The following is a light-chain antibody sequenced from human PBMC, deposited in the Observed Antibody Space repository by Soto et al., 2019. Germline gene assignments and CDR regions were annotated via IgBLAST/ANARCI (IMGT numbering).Light chain of an antibody. Sequence: QSVLTQPPSASGTPGQRVTISCSGSSSNIGSNAVNWYQQLPGTAPKLLIYSNNQRPSGVPDRFSGSKSGTSASLAISGLQSEDGADYYCAAWDDRLNGHVFGTGTKLTVL. CDR1: SSNIGSNA. J-gene: IGLJ1*01. CDR2: SNN. CDR3: AAWDDRLNGHV. V-gene: IGLV1-44*01.